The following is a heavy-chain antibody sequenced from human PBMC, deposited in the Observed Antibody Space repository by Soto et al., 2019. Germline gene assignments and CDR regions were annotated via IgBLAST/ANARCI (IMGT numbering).Heavy chain of an antibody. J-gene: IGHJ4*02. CDR1: GYTFITYG. V-gene: IGHV1-18*01. D-gene: IGHD3-22*01. CDR2: ISTYNGDT. Sequence: QVRLVQSGAEVKEPGASVKVSCKASGYTFITYGMSWVRQAPGQGLDWMGWISTYNGDTKYADRLQGRVTMTTDTTTGTAYMELRSLRSDDTAVYYCARGPTDYYDMSADYALDYWGQGTLVTVSS. CDR3: ARGPTDYYDMSADYALDY.